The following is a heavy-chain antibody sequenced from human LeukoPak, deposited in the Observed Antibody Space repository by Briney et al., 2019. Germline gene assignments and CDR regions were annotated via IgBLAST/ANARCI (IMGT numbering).Heavy chain of an antibody. Sequence: SETLSVTCTVSGGSITSYYWSWIRQPPGKGLEWIGYIYYSGSTNYNPSLKSRVTISVDTSKNQFSLKLSSVTAADTAVYYCARLGTYCSSTSCYTTDDAFDIWGQGTMVTVSS. J-gene: IGHJ3*02. CDR1: GGSITSYY. V-gene: IGHV4-59*08. CDR2: IYYSGST. D-gene: IGHD2-2*01. CDR3: ARLGTYCSSTSCYTTDDAFDI.